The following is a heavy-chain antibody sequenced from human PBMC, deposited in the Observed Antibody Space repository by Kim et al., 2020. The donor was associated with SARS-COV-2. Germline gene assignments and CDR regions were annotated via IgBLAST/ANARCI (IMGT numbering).Heavy chain of an antibody. V-gene: IGHV3-33*01. J-gene: IGHJ5*02. CDR2: IWNDGSNE. Sequence: GGSLRLSCVASGFRSYGMHWVRQAPGKGMEWVARIWNDGSNEENVDSVRGRFTISRDNSRDTEYLEMNSLRVEDTAIYYCARDPQRGPGDWFDPWGQG. CDR3: ARDPQRGPGDWFDP. D-gene: IGHD7-27*01. CDR1: GFRSYG.